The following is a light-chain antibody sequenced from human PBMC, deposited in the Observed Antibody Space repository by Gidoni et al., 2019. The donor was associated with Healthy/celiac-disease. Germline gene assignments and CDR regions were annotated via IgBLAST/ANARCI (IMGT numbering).Light chain of an antibody. Sequence: QSALTQPASVSGSPGQSITISCTGTSSDVGSYNLVSWYQLHPGKAPKLMIYEVSKRPSGVSNRFSGSKSGNTASLTISGLQAEDEADYYCCSYAGSSPVVFGGGTKLTVL. CDR1: SSDVGSYNL. CDR2: EVS. V-gene: IGLV2-23*02. CDR3: CSYAGSSPVV. J-gene: IGLJ2*01.